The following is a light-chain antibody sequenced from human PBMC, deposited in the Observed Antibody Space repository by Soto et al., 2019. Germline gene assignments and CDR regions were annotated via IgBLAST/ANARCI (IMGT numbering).Light chain of an antibody. Sequence: IALTQSPGTLSLSPGERATLSCRASQSVTTSLAWYQQKPGQAPRLLIYDVSNRATGIPARFIGSGSGTDFTLTISSLEPEDFASYYCQHPGTFGQGIKLEIK. V-gene: IGKV3-11*01. CDR2: DVS. J-gene: IGKJ2*01. CDR3: QHPGT. CDR1: QSVTTS.